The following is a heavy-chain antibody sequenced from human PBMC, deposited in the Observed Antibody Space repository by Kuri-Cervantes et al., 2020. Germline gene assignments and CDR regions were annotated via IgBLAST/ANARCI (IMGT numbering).Heavy chain of an antibody. Sequence: SVKVSCKASGGTFSSYAISWVRQAPGQGLEWMGGIIPIFGTANYAQKFQGRVTITADESTSTAYMELSSLRSEDTAVCYCARVEIRPYSGYVGGIDYWGQGTLVTVSS. J-gene: IGHJ4*02. V-gene: IGHV1-69*13. CDR2: IIPIFGTA. CDR3: ARVEIRPYSGYVGGIDY. CDR1: GGTFSSYA. D-gene: IGHD5-12*01.